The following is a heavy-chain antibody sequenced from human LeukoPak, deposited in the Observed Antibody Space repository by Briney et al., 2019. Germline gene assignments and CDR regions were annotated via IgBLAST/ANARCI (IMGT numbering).Heavy chain of an antibody. CDR3: VKELAWAFDI. Sequence: GWSLTLSCAASGFTLSSNYMSGVRQAAGRGLEWVSVIYRRGTKDYADSVKGRFTIFRDNDKNTLYLEMSSLRAEDTAVYYCVKELAWAFDIWGQGTMVTVSS. V-gene: IGHV3-66*01. D-gene: IGHD1-1*01. CDR1: GFTLSSNY. CDR2: IYRRGTK. J-gene: IGHJ3*02.